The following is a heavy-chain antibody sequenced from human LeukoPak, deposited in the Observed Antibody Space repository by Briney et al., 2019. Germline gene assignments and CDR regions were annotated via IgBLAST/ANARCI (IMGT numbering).Heavy chain of an antibody. CDR1: GFTFSSYS. V-gene: IGHV3-48*04. CDR3: ARDGYYDILTGYYPEVWWFDP. J-gene: IGHJ5*02. D-gene: IGHD3-9*01. Sequence: GGSLRLSCAASGFTFSSYSMNWVRQAPGKGLEWVSYISSSSSTIYYADSVKGRFTISRDNAKNSLYLQMNSLRAEDTAVYYCARDGYYDILTGYYPEVWWFDPWGQGTLVTVSS. CDR2: ISSSSSTI.